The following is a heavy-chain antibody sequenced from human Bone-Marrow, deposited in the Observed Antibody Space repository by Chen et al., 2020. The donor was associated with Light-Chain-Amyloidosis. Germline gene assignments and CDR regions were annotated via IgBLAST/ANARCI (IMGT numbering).Heavy chain of an antibody. J-gene: IGHJ6*02. CDR3: ARDRTYGDYGSYGMDV. D-gene: IGHD4-17*01. Sequence: QAQLVQSGAEVKKPGSSVKVSWKAAGGTFSSYQVTWVRQAPGHGLGWMGGIIPFFGTTTYAQNFQCRVTITADKSTGTAYMELNSLTSEDTAIYYCARDRTYGDYGSYGMDVWSQGTTATVTS. CDR2: IIPFFGTT. V-gene: IGHV1-69*06. CDR1: GGTFSSYQ.